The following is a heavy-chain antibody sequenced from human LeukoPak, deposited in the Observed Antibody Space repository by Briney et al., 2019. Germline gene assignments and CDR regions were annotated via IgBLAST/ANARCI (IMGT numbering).Heavy chain of an antibody. J-gene: IGHJ4*02. CDR3: ARAGYGGNSFGY. V-gene: IGHV3-33*01. D-gene: IGHD4-23*01. CDR1: GFTFSSYG. Sequence: PGRSLRLSCAASGFTFSSYGMHWVRQAPGKGLEWVAVIWNDGSNKYYADSVKGRFTISRDNSKNTLYLQMNSLRAEDTAVYYCARAGYGGNSFGYWGQGTLVTVSS. CDR2: IWNDGSNK.